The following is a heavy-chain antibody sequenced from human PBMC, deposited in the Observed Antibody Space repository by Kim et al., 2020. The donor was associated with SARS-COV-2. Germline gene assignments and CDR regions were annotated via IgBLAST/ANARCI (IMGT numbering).Heavy chain of an antibody. Sequence: TNSDPSLTSRVTMSVDTSMTQFSLRLSSVTAADTAVYYCARVQGSGDSDYWGQGTLVTVSS. D-gene: IGHD3-10*01. CDR2: T. CDR3: ARVQGSGDSDY. J-gene: IGHJ4*02. V-gene: IGHV4-4*07.